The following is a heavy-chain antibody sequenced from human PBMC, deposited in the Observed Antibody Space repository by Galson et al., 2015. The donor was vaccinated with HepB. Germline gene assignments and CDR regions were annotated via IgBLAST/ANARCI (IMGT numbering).Heavy chain of an antibody. CDR2: IRSKANNYAT. CDR1: GFTFSDSP. Sequence: SLRLSCAASGFTFSDSPIHWVRQASGKGLEWIGHIRSKANNYATGYAASVKGRFTISRDDSRNTAYLQMNSLKTEDTAVYYCTRPYDPYYYYSGMDVWGQGTTVTVSS. V-gene: IGHV3-73*01. J-gene: IGHJ6*02. CDR3: TRPYDPYYYYSGMDV. D-gene: IGHD5-12*01.